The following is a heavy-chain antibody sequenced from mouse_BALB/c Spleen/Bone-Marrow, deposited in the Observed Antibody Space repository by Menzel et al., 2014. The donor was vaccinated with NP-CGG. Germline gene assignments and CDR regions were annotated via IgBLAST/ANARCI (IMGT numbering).Heavy chain of an antibody. CDR1: GFTFTDYY. D-gene: IGHD2-3*01. V-gene: IGHV7-3*02. CDR2: IRNKANGYTT. CDR3: ARYDVYYYFDY. Sequence: EDQLQQSGGGLVQPGGSLRLPCATSGFTFTDYYMSWVRQPPRKALEWLGFIRNKANGYTTEYSASVKGRFTISRDNSQSNLYLQMNTLRAEDSATYYCARYDVYYYFDYRSQGPPRTIPS. J-gene: IGHJ2*01.